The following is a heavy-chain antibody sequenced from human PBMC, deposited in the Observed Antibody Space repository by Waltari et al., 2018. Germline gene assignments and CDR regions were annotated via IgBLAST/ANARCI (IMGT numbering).Heavy chain of an antibody. CDR2: IYPYSGNT. D-gene: IGHD6-13*01. V-gene: IGHV1-18*01. J-gene: IGHJ4*02. Sequence: QLVQSGAEVKKPGASVKVSCKASGYIFSNYGITWVRKAPGQGLEWMGGIYPYSGNTKYEQSLQGRVTLTTDTSTTTAYMEIRSLRSDDTAIYYCARDDADSSNFGGFWGQGTLVTVSS. CDR3: ARDDADSSNFGGF. CDR1: GYIFSNYG.